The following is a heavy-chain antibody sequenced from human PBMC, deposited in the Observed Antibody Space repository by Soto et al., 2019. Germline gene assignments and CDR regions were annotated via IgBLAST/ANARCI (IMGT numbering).Heavy chain of an antibody. CDR3: ARPKDYDDCLDL. CDR1: GYAFTWFN. CDR2: INAGNGNT. Sequence: QVQLVQSGAEVKKPGASVKVSFKASGYAFTWFNIHFVRQAPGQRLEWMGWINAGNGNTKYSQKFQGRVTFTRDTSANTAYMEMSSLISEDTAVYYCARPKDYDDCLDLWGQGTLVTVSS. D-gene: IGHD3-22*01. V-gene: IGHV1-3*01. J-gene: IGHJ4*02.